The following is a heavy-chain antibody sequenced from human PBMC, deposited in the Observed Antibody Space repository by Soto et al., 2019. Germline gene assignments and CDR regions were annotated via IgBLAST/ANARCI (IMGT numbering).Heavy chain of an antibody. CDR3: AKEFGSTWIDH. D-gene: IGHD6-13*01. V-gene: IGHV3-30*18. Sequence: GSLRLSCAASGFTLTTYSMHWVRQAPGKGLEWVAAMSYDGTKEYYADSVKGRFTISRDSSRNTLFLQLNSLRAEDTAVYYCAKEFGSTWIDHWGEGTLVTVSS. J-gene: IGHJ4*02. CDR2: MSYDGTKE. CDR1: GFTLTTYS.